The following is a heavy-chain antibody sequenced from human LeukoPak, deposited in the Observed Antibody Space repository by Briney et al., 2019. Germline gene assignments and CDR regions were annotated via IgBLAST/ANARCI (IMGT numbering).Heavy chain of an antibody. J-gene: IGHJ6*03. Sequence: MHXVRQAPGQGLEWMGWINPNSGGTNYAQKFQVRVTMTRDTSISTAYMELSRLRSDDTAVYYCARDVEPYSSSTSCFPMDVWGKGTTVTVSS. CDR2: INPNSGGT. D-gene: IGHD2-2*01. CDR3: ARDVEPYSSSTSCFPMDV. V-gene: IGHV1-2*02.